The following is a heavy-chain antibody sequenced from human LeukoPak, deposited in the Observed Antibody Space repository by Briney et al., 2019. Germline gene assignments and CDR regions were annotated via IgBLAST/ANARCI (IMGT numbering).Heavy chain of an antibody. V-gene: IGHV4-34*01. CDR3: ARHVPYYYYMDV. J-gene: IGHJ6*03. Sequence: GSLRLSCAASGFTFSSYDMTWVRQAPGRGLEWIGEIYHSGSTNYNPSLKSRVTISVDTSKNQFSLKLSSVTAADTAVYYCARHVPYYYYMDVWGKGTTVTISS. CDR2: IYHSGST. CDR1: GFTFSSYD.